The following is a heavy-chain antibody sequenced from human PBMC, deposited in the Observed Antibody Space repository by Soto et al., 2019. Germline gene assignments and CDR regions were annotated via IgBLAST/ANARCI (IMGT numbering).Heavy chain of an antibody. CDR1: GGSISSSNW. J-gene: IGHJ4*02. Sequence: SETRSLTCAVSGGSISSSNWWSWVRQPAGEGLESFGDIYHSESTHYAPSLKMRVTLSVDKSKNQSALKRSSVTAADTAVYYCARRDFLSGYLDYYREPTMVTFSS. V-gene: IGHV4-4*02. CDR3: ARRDFLSGYLDY. CDR2: IYHSEST. D-gene: IGHD3-3*01.